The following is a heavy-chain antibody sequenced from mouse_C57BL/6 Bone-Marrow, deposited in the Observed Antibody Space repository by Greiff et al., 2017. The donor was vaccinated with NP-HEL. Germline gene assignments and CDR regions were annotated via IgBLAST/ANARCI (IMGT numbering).Heavy chain of an antibody. CDR3: AGDSSGYGDFDY. J-gene: IGHJ2*01. Sequence: VKVVESGPGLVKPSQSLFLTCSITGFPITSGYYWIWIRQSPGKPLEWMGYITHSGETFYNPSLQRPISITRETSKNQFFLHLNSVTTEDTAMYYCAGDSSGYGDFDYWGQGTTLTVSS. CDR1: GFPITSGYY. V-gene: IGHV12-3*01. D-gene: IGHD3-2*02. CDR2: ITHSGET.